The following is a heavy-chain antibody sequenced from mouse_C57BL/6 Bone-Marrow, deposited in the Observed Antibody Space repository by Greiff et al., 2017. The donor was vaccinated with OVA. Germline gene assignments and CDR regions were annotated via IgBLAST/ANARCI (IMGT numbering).Heavy chain of an antibody. V-gene: IGHV2-2*01. CDR3: AIYYYGSSCDYAMDY. CDR1: GFSLTSYG. J-gene: IGHJ4*01. D-gene: IGHD1-1*01. CDR2: IWSGGST. Sequence: VKVIESGPGLVQPSQSLSITCTVSGFSLTSYGVHWVRQSPGKGLEWLGVIWSGGSTDYNAAFISRLSISKDNSKSQVFFKMNSLQADDTAIYYCAIYYYGSSCDYAMDYWGQGTSVTVSS.